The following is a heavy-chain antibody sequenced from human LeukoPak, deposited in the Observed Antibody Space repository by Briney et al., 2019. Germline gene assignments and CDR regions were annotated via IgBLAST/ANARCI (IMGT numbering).Heavy chain of an antibody. CDR3: AELGITMIGGV. Sequence: GGSLRLSCAASGFTFSDYSMTWIRQAPGKGLEWVSHISSDGTTIYYADSVKGRFTISRDNAKNSLYLQMNSLRAEDTAVYYCAELGITMIGGVWGKGTTVTISS. V-gene: IGHV3-11*04. J-gene: IGHJ6*04. CDR1: GFTFSDYS. D-gene: IGHD3-10*02. CDR2: ISSDGTTI.